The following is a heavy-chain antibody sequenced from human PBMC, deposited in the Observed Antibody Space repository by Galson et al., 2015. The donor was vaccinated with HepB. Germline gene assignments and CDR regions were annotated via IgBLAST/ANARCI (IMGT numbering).Heavy chain of an antibody. V-gene: IGHV3-33*01. CDR2: IWFDGSNE. D-gene: IGHD2-2*01. CDR1: GFDFSIYG. CDR3: AREIKGRWYHFEY. J-gene: IGHJ4*02. Sequence: SLRLSCAASGFDFSIYGMNWVRQAPGKGLKWVAVIWFDGSNEDYVDSVKGRFTISRDNSQKTLYLQMNSLRAEDTAVYYCAREIKGRWYHFEYWGQGALVTVSS.